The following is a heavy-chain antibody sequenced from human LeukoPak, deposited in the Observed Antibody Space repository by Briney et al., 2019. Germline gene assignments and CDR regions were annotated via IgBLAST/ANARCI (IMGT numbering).Heavy chain of an antibody. V-gene: IGHV3-30*02. Sequence: GGSLRLSCAASRFTFSSYGMHWLRQAPGKGLEWVAFIRYDGSNKYYADSVKGRFTISRDNSKNTLYLQMSSLRAEDTAVYYCAKDGNYYDSSGYGDYWGQGTLVTVSS. CDR2: IRYDGSNK. D-gene: IGHD3-22*01. J-gene: IGHJ4*02. CDR1: RFTFSSYG. CDR3: AKDGNYYDSSGYGDY.